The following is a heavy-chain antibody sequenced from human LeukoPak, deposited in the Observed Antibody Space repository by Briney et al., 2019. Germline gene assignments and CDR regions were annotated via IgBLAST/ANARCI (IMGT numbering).Heavy chain of an antibody. V-gene: IGHV3-9*03. J-gene: IGHJ4*02. Sequence: GGSLRLSCAASGFTFDDYAMHWVRQAPGEGLEWVSGISWNSGSIGYADSVKGRFTISRDNAKNSLYLQMNSLRAEDMALYYCAKASGYCSSTSCYTGFDYWGQGTLVTVSS. CDR2: ISWNSGSI. CDR1: GFTFDDYA. D-gene: IGHD2-2*02. CDR3: AKASGYCSSTSCYTGFDY.